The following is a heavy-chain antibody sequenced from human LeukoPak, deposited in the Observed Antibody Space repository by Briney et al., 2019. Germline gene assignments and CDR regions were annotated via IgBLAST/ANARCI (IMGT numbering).Heavy chain of an antibody. Sequence: PSETLSLTCTVSGGSISSGDYYWSWIRQPPGKGLEWIGYIYYSGSTYYNPSLKSRVTISVDTSKNQFSLKLSSVTAADTAVYYCARGAALIDMITFGGPIVSMDVWGQGTTVTVSS. CDR3: ARGAALIDMITFGGPIVSMDV. CDR1: GGSISSGDYY. J-gene: IGHJ6*02. V-gene: IGHV4-30-4*01. D-gene: IGHD3-16*02. CDR2: IYYSGST.